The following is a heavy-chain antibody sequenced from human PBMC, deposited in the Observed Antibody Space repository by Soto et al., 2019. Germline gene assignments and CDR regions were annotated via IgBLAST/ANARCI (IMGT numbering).Heavy chain of an antibody. CDR3: ARPAVTTYYYYGMDV. J-gene: IGHJ6*02. CDR2: ISDDGSNK. D-gene: IGHD4-17*01. CDR1: GFTFSSYG. V-gene: IGHV3-30*03. Sequence: QVQLVESGGGVVQPGRSLRLSCAASGFTFSSYGMHWVRQARGKGLEWVALISDDGSNKYYADSVKGRFTIARDNSKTTLNLQVSSLRAEDTAVYYCARPAVTTYYYYGMDVWGQGTTVTVSS.